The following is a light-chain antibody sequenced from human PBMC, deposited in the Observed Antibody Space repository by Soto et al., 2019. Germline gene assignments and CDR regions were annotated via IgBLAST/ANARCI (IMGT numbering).Light chain of an antibody. V-gene: IGKV4-1*01. Sequence: DIVMTQSPDSLAVSLGESATINCKSSQTVLYSSNNRSYLAWYQQKPGQPPRLLIYWAATRESGVPDRFSGSGSRTDFTLTISSLQAEDVAVYYCQQYNSFPQTFGQGTKVEIK. CDR3: QQYNSFPQT. CDR2: WAA. J-gene: IGKJ1*01. CDR1: QTVLYSSNNRSY.